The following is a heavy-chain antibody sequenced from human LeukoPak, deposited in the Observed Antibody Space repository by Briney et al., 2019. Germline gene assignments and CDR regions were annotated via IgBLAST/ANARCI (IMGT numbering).Heavy chain of an antibody. Sequence: ASVKVSCKASGYTFTSYYMHWVRQAPGQGLEWMGIINPSVGSTSYAQKFQGRVTMTRDTSTSTVYMELSSLRSEDTAVYYCARGDIVVVPAADYYYYGMDVWGQGTTVTVSS. CDR3: ARGDIVVVPAADYYYYGMDV. D-gene: IGHD2-2*01. J-gene: IGHJ6*02. CDR2: INPSVGST. V-gene: IGHV1-46*01. CDR1: GYTFTSYY.